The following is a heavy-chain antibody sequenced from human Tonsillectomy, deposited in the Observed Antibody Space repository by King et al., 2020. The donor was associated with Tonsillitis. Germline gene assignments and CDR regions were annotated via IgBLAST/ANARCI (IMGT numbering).Heavy chain of an antibody. V-gene: IGHV3-23*04. CDR3: AKLPHSSGWSSPFDY. J-gene: IGHJ4*02. CDR1: GFTFSSYA. Sequence: VQLVESGGGLVQPGGSLRLSCAASGFTFSSYAMGWVRQAPGKGLEWVSTISGSSDRTYYPDSVKGRFTISRDNSNHTLYLQMHSLRPEDTALYYCAKLPHSSGWSSPFDYWGQGTLVTVSS. D-gene: IGHD6-19*01. CDR2: ISGSSDRT.